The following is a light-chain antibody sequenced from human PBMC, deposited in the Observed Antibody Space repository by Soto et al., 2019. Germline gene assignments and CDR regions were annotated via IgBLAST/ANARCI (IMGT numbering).Light chain of an antibody. J-gene: IGKJ1*01. CDR3: QPTYSTPWT. Sequence: DIQLTQSPSSLSASLGDRVSITCRASQSIGTDLNWYQQKPGKAPKLLISGASTLQGGVPSRVRGSVSGTEFTLTISGLQPGDLATYYCQPTYSTPWTFAQGTKVDI. CDR2: GAS. V-gene: IGKV1-39*01. CDR1: QSIGTD.